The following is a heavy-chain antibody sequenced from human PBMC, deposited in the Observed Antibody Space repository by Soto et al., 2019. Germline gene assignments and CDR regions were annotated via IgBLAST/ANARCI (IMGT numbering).Heavy chain of an antibody. V-gene: IGHV4-59*01. CDR2: IYYSGST. J-gene: IGHJ4*02. Sequence: SETLSLTCTVSGGSISSYYWSWIRQPPGKGLEWIGYIYYSGSTNYNPSLKSRVTISVDTSKNQFSLKLSSVTAADTAVYYCATDQGGITGTEYYFDYWGQGTLVTVS. D-gene: IGHD1-7*01. CDR3: ATDQGGITGTEYYFDY. CDR1: GGSISSYY.